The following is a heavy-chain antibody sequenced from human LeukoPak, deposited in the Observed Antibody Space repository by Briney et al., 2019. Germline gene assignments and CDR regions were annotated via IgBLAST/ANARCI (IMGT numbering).Heavy chain of an antibody. CDR1: GFTFSSYA. J-gene: IGHJ4*02. Sequence: GGSLRLSCAASGFTFSSYAMSWVRQAPGKGLEWVSGISGSGDNTYYADSVKGRFTISRDNSKNTLYVQVNSLGTEDTAAYYCGKGSFFYSSGFFYFDFRGQGTLVTVSS. CDR3: GKGSFFYSSGFFYFDF. V-gene: IGHV3-23*01. CDR2: ISGSGDNT. D-gene: IGHD3-22*01.